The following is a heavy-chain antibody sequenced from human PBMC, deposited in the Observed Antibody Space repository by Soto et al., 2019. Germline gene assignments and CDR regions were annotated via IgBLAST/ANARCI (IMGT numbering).Heavy chain of an antibody. D-gene: IGHD3-10*01. CDR2: ISWNSGSI. CDR3: AKDGGWVGLVRGVMSTASPYYFDY. Sequence: PGGSLRLSCAASGFTFDDYAMHWVRQAPGKGLEWVSGISWNSGSIGYADSVKGRFTISRDNAKNSLYLQMNSLRAEDTALYYCAKDGGWVGLVRGVMSTASPYYFDYWGQGTLVTVSS. J-gene: IGHJ4*02. CDR1: GFTFDDYA. V-gene: IGHV3-9*01.